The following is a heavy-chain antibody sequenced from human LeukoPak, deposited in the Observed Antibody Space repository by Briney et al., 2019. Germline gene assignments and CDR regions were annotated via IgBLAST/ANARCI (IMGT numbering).Heavy chain of an antibody. Sequence: SETLSLTCTVSGGSISSYYWSWIRRPPGKGLEWIGYIYYSGNTNYNPSLKSRLTISLDTSKTQFSLKLSSVTAADTAVYYCARENYYLDYWGQGTLVTVSS. CDR1: GGSISSYY. CDR3: ARENYYLDY. J-gene: IGHJ4*02. D-gene: IGHD1-7*01. V-gene: IGHV4-59*01. CDR2: IYYSGNT.